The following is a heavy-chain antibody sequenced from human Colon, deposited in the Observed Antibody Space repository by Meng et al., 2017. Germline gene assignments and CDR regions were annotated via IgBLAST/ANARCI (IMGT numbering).Heavy chain of an antibody. Sequence: QVQLQESGPGPVKPSGTLSLTCAVSGASISSATWWTWVRQPPGKGLEWIGESYHSGSTNYNPSLSSRATISVDKSKNQFSLQLTSVTAADTAIYYCASSSGWWRLDSWGQGTLVTVSS. CDR1: GASISSATW. CDR2: SYHSGST. V-gene: IGHV4-4*02. CDR3: ASSSGWWRLDS. D-gene: IGHD6-19*01. J-gene: IGHJ4*02.